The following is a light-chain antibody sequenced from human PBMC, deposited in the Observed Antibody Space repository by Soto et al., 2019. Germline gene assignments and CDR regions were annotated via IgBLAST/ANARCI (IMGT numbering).Light chain of an antibody. CDR1: QGIGNA. V-gene: IGKV1-6*01. CDR3: QQTLSFPPT. CDR2: TGS. J-gene: IGKJ1*01. Sequence: AIQMTQSPSSLSASVGDRVTISCRASQGIGNALAWYQQKPGEAPKLLIFTGSLLHSGVPPRFSGSGSGTDFTLTISSLQPEDFATYYCQQTLSFPPTFGQGTKVDIK.